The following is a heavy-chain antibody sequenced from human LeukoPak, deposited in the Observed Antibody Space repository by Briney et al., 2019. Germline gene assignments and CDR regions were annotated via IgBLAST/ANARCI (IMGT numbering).Heavy chain of an antibody. CDR2: IYYSGST. CDR1: GVSISSYY. CDR3: ARQAMGSPEANWFDP. Sequence: SETLSLTCTVSGVSISSYYWSWIRQPPGKGLEWIGYIYYSGSTNYNPSLKSRVTISVDRSKNQFSLKLSSVTAADTAVYYCARQAMGSPEANWFDPWGLGTLVTVSS. D-gene: IGHD5-24*01. J-gene: IGHJ5*02. V-gene: IGHV4-59*08.